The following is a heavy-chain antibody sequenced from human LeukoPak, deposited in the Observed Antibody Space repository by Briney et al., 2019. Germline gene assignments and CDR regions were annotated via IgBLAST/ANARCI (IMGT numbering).Heavy chain of an antibody. D-gene: IGHD2-2*01. Sequence: GGSLRLSCAASGFTFSSSAMSWVRQVPGKGLEWVSGISSSGGSTNYADSVRGRFTISRDNSKNTLYVQMNSLRDEDTALYYCARERYCSSTSCPNWFDPWGQGTLVTVSS. J-gene: IGHJ5*02. CDR1: GFTFSSSA. CDR3: ARERYCSSTSCPNWFDP. CDR2: ISSSGGST. V-gene: IGHV3-23*01.